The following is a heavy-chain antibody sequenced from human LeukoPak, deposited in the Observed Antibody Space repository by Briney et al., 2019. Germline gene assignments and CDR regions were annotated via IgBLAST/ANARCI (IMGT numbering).Heavy chain of an antibody. Sequence: SETLSLTCTVSGGSISSSSYYWGWIRQPPGKGLEWIGSIYYSGSTYYNPSLKSRVTISVDTSKNQFSLKLSSVTAADTAVYYCARDPIINDVGYFDYWGQGTLVTVSS. CDR2: IYYSGST. V-gene: IGHV4-39*02. J-gene: IGHJ4*02. D-gene: IGHD3-10*01. CDR1: GGSISSSSYY. CDR3: ARDPIINDVGYFDY.